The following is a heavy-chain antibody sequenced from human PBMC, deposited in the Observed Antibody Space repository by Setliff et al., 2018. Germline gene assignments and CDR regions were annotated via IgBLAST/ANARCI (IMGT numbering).Heavy chain of an antibody. J-gene: IGHJ1*01. Sequence: PSETLSLTCTVSDGSLSTYYWSWIRQPPGKGLEFIGYVYYSGTANYSPSLRSRLTISVDTSKNQLSLTLSSVTAADTAVYYCAREGYSEYFQDWGRGTLVTVSS. V-gene: IGHV4-59*01. D-gene: IGHD1-1*01. CDR1: DGSLSTYY. CDR3: AREGYSEYFQD. CDR2: VYYSGTA.